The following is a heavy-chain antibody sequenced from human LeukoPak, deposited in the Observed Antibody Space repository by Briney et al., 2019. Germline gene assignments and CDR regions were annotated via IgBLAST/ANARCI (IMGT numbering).Heavy chain of an antibody. J-gene: IGHJ6*02. CDR1: GGTLSSYA. Sequence: SVKVSCKASGGTLSSYAISWVRQAPGQGLEWTGRIIPILGIANYAQKFQGRVTITADKSTSTAYMELSSLRSEDAAVYYCAREGSLGGYSYGYYYYYGMDVWGQGTTVTVFS. D-gene: IGHD5-18*01. CDR3: AREGSLGGYSYGYYYYYGMDV. V-gene: IGHV1-69*04. CDR2: IIPILGIA.